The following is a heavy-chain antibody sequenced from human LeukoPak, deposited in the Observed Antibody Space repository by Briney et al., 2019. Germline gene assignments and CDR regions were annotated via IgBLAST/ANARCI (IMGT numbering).Heavy chain of an antibody. CDR2: IIPIFGTA. Sequence: SVKVSCKASGGTFSSYAISWVRQAPGQGLEWMGGIIPIFGTANYAQKFQGRVTITTDESTSTAYMELSSLRSEDTAVYYCARSSGYCSSTSCWSRYYYYYMDVWGKGTTVTVSS. V-gene: IGHV1-69*05. J-gene: IGHJ6*03. CDR3: ARSSGYCSSTSCWSRYYYYYMDV. CDR1: GGTFSSYA. D-gene: IGHD2-2*01.